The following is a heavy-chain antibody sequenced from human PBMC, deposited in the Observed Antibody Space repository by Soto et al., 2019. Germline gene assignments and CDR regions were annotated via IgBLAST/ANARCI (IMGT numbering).Heavy chain of an antibody. V-gene: IGHV4-59*01. D-gene: IGHD5-18*01. CDR1: GASISSYC. Sequence: SAALSLTDAGCGASISSYCWSWIRQPPGKGREWIGYISYSGNTNYNPSLKSRVTISIDTSNNQFSLNLNSVTTALTAVYFCARAMGNNAWLDYWGQGTLVTVSS. J-gene: IGHJ4*02. CDR2: ISYSGNT. CDR3: ARAMGNNAWLDY.